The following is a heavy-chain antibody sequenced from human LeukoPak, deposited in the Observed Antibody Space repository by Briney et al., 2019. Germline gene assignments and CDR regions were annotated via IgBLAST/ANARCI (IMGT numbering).Heavy chain of an antibody. V-gene: IGHV3-74*01. Sequence: GRSLRLLRAPSGLTVSDYYMSCTRQAPGKGLGWVSRINCDGSSTNYADSVRGRFTISRDNAKNTLYLQMNSLRAEDTAVYYCATVYGRDAYNYNDYWGQGTLVTVSS. CDR3: ATVYGRDAYNYNDY. CDR2: INCDGSST. J-gene: IGHJ4*02. CDR1: GLTVSDYY. D-gene: IGHD5-24*01.